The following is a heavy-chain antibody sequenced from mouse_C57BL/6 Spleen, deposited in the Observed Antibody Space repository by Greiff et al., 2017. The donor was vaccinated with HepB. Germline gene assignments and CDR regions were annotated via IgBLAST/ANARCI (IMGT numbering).Heavy chain of an antibody. CDR3: AMDYGSGGY. J-gene: IGHJ2*01. Sequence: QVHVKQSGAELARPGASVKLSCKASGYTFTSYGISWVKQRTGQGLEWIGEIYPRSGNTYYNEKFKGKATLTADKSSSTAYMELRSLTSEDSAVYFCAMDYGSGGYWGQGTTLTVSS. D-gene: IGHD1-1*01. CDR1: GYTFTSYG. CDR2: IYPRSGNT. V-gene: IGHV1-81*01.